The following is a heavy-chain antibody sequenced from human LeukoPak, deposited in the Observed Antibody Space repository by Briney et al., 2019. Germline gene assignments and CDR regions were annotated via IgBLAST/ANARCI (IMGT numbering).Heavy chain of an antibody. CDR1: GYTLTKLS. J-gene: IGHJ4*02. Sequence: ASVKVSCTVSGYTLTKLSMHWVRQAPGKGLEWMGGFDPEDGETIYAQKFKGRVTMTGDTSTDTAYMELSSLRSEDTAVYYCATVLNSGSYYGLVDWGQGTLVTVSS. D-gene: IGHD1-26*01. V-gene: IGHV1-24*01. CDR3: ATVLNSGSYYGLVD. CDR2: FDPEDGET.